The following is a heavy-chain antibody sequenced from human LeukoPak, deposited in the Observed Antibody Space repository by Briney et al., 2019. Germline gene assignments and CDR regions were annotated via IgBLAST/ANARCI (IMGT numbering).Heavy chain of an antibody. CDR3: ARVRYRLAEAYIDY. CDR2: INPNSGDT. J-gene: IGHJ4*02. V-gene: IGHV1-2*02. CDR1: GYIFTGYY. D-gene: IGHD3-16*01. Sequence: ASVKVSCKASGYIFTGYYMHWVRQAPGQGLEWMGWINPNSGDTNYAQKFQGRVTMTRDTSISTAYMELSRLRSDDTAVYYCARVRYRLAEAYIDYWGQGTLVTVSS.